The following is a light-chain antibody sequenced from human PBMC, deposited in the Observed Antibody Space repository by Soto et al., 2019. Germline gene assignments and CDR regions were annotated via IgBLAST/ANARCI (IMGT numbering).Light chain of an antibody. J-gene: IGLJ3*02. Sequence: QSALTQPASVSGSPGQSITISCTGTSSDVGANNFVSWYQQHPGKAPKLLIYGVTNRPSGVSNRFSGSKSGNTASLGISGLQADDDGDYYCSSYANTYNWVFGGGTKVTVL. CDR1: SSDVGANNF. CDR2: GVT. CDR3: SSYANTYNWV. V-gene: IGLV2-14*01.